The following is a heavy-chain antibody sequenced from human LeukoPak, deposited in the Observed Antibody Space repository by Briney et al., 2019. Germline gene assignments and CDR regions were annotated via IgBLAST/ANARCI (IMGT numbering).Heavy chain of an antibody. CDR3: ARDPRCSSMSCYRSSFYGMDV. J-gene: IGHJ6*02. V-gene: IGHV3-48*04. Sequence: GGSLRLSCAASGFTFSGYSMNWVRQAPGKGLEWVSYISSSSTIYYADSVKGRFTISRDNAKNSLYLQMNRLRAEDTAVYYCARDPRCSSMSCYRSSFYGMDVWGQGTTVTVSS. CDR2: ISSSSTI. D-gene: IGHD2-2*01. CDR1: GFTFSGYS.